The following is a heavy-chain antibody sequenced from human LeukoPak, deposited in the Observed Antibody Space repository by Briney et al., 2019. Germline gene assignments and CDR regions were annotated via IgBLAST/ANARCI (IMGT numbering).Heavy chain of an antibody. D-gene: IGHD6-13*01. V-gene: IGHV4-59*01. J-gene: IGHJ3*02. CDR2: IYYSGST. Sequence: SETLSLTCTVSGGSISSYYWSWIRQPPGKGLEWIGYIYYSGSTNYNPSLKSRVTISVDTSKNQFSLKLSSVTAEDTAVYYCARDLGYSSSWGAFDIWAQGTMVTVSS. CDR3: ARDLGYSSSWGAFDI. CDR1: GGSISSYY.